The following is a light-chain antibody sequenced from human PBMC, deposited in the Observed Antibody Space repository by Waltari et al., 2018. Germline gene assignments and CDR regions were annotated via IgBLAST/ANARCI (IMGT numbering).Light chain of an antibody. CDR3: AAWDDSLNGSVV. CDR1: SSNIGGNT. V-gene: IGLV1-44*01. CDR2: SNN. J-gene: IGLJ2*01. Sequence: QSVLTQPPSASGTPGQRVTISCSGSSSNIGGNTVIWYQQLPGTAPKLLIYSNNQRPSGVPDRFSGSKSGTSASLAISGLQSEDEADYYCAAWDDSLNGSVVFGGGTKLTVL.